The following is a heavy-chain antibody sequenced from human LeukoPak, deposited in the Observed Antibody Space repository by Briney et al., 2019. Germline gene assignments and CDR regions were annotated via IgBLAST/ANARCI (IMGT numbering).Heavy chain of an antibody. CDR2: ISSSSSYI. D-gene: IGHD2-15*01. Sequence: KSGGSLRLSCAASGFTFSSYAMSWVRQAPGKGLEWVSSISSSSSYIYYADSVKGRFTISRDNAKNSLYLQMNSLRAEDTAVYYCARDRGGSGPGLGDAFDIWGQGTMVTVSS. J-gene: IGHJ3*02. V-gene: IGHV3-21*01. CDR1: GFTFSSYA. CDR3: ARDRGGSGPGLGDAFDI.